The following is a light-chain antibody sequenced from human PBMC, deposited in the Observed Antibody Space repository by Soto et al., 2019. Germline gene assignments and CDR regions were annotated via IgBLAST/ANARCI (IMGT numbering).Light chain of an antibody. CDR1: QSVSSY. V-gene: IGKV3-11*01. CDR2: DAS. Sequence: EIVLTQSPATLSLSPGERATLSCRASQSVSSYLAWYQQKPGQAPRLLIYDASNRATGIPARFSGSGSGTDFTLTISCLEPEDFAVYYCQQRSNWPPLFGQGTKLEIK. CDR3: QQRSNWPPL. J-gene: IGKJ2*01.